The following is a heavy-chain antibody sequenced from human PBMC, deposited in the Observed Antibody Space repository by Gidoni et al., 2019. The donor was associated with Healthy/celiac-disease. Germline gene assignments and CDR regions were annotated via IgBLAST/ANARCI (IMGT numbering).Heavy chain of an antibody. V-gene: IGHV4-39*01. Sequence: QLQLQESGPRLVKPSETLSLTCTVSGGSISSSSYYWGWIRQPPGKGLEWIGSIFYSGSTYYNPSLKSRVTISVDTSKNQFSLKLSSVTAADTAVYYCARVPYSYDILTGYPICFDPWGQGTLVTVSS. J-gene: IGHJ5*02. CDR2: IFYSGST. CDR3: ARVPYSYDILTGYPICFDP. CDR1: GGSISSSSYY. D-gene: IGHD3-9*01.